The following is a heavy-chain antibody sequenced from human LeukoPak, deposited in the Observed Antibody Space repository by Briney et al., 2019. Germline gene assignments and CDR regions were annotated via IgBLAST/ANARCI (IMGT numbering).Heavy chain of an antibody. Sequence: PGGSLRLSCAASGFTFSSFAMHWVRQAPGKGLEWVSAISGSGGSTYYADSVKGRFTISRDNSKNTLYLQMNSLRAEDTAVYYCAKGPVAVMYYYYGMDVWGQGTTVTVSS. CDR3: AKGPVAVMYYYYGMDV. CDR2: ISGSGGST. V-gene: IGHV3-23*01. CDR1: GFTFSSFA. J-gene: IGHJ6*02. D-gene: IGHD6-19*01.